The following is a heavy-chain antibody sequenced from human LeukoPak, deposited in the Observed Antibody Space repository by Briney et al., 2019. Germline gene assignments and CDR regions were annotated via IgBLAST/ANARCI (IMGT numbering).Heavy chain of an antibody. V-gene: IGHV3-73*01. CDR2: IRSKANTYAI. Sequence: PGGSLRLSCAASGFTFSGSAMHWVRQASGKGLKWVGRIRSKANTYAIAYDASVKGRFTISRDDSKNTAYLQMNSLKTEDTAVYYCTRLASSAFDIWGQGTMVTVSS. J-gene: IGHJ3*02. CDR3: TRLASSAFDI. CDR1: GFTFSGSA.